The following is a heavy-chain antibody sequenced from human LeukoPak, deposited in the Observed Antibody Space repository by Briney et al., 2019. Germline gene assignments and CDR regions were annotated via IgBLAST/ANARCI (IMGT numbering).Heavy chain of an antibody. V-gene: IGHV1-46*01. CDR2: INPGGGST. J-gene: IGHJ4*02. CDR3: ARDPHTLYGDYAYDY. CDR1: GYTFTSYY. D-gene: IGHD4-17*01. Sequence: ASVKVSCKASGYTFTSYYMHWVRQAPGQGLEWMGIINPGGGSTSYAQKFQGRVTMTRDTSTSTVYMELSSLRSEDTAVYYCARDPHTLYGDYAYDYWGQGTLVTVSS.